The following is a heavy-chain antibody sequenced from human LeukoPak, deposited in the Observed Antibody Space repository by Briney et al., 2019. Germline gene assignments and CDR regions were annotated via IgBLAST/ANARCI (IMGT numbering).Heavy chain of an antibody. J-gene: IGHJ3*02. CDR2: INSDGSTT. V-gene: IGHV3-74*01. CDR1: GFTFSSYW. CDR3: AKENGITMVREPDAFDI. Sequence: PGGSLRLSCAASGFTFSSYWMHWVRQAPGKGLVWVSRINSDGSTTNYADSVKGRFTISRDNAKNTLYLQMNSLRAEDTAVYYCAKENGITMVREPDAFDIWGQGTMVTVSS. D-gene: IGHD3-10*01.